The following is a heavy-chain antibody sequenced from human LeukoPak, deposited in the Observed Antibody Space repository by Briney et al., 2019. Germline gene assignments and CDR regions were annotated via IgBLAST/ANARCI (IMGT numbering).Heavy chain of an antibody. D-gene: IGHD3-10*01. Sequence: SVKVSCKASGGTFSSYAISWVRQAPGQGLEWVGGIIPIFGTANYAQKFQGRVTITADKSTSTAYMELSSLRSEDTAVYYCARLYYGATTLYYGMDVWGKGTTVTVSS. V-gene: IGHV1-69*06. CDR2: IIPIFGTA. CDR1: GGTFSSYA. J-gene: IGHJ6*04. CDR3: ARLYYGATTLYYGMDV.